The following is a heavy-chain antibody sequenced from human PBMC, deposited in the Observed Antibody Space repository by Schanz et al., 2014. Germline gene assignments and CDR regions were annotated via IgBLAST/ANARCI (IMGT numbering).Heavy chain of an antibody. CDR2: ISGGGGTT. D-gene: IGHD1-26*01. CDR3: ARGGSGSHYRLDY. V-gene: IGHV3-23*04. CDR1: GFTFSSYA. Sequence: EVHLVESGGGLVQPGGSLRLSCAASGFTFSSYAMSWVRQAPGKGLEWVSAISGGGGTTYYADSVKGRFTISRDNAKNSLYLQMNSLRAEDTGLYFCARGGSGSHYRLDYWGQGTLVTVSS. J-gene: IGHJ4*02.